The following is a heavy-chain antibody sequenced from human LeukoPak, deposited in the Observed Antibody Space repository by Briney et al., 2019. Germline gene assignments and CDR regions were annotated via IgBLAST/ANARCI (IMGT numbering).Heavy chain of an antibody. CDR1: GFTFSSYD. J-gene: IGHJ3*02. Sequence: PGGSLGLSCAASGFTFSSYDMSWVRQAPGKGLEWIGSIYYSGSTYYNPSLKSRVTISVDTSKNQFSLKLNSVTAADTAVYYCATPYSGGYHGLDIWGQGTMVTVSS. V-gene: IGHV4-59*05. CDR2: IYYSGST. CDR3: ATPYSGGYHGLDI. D-gene: IGHD1-26*01.